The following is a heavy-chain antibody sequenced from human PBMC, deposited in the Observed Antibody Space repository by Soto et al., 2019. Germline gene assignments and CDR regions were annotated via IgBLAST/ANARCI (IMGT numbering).Heavy chain of an antibody. CDR2: IYPGDSDT. D-gene: IGHD3-22*01. Sequence: GESLKISCKGSGYSFTSYWIGWVRQMPGKGLEWMGIIYPGDSDTRYSPSFQGQVTISADKSISTAYLQWSSLKASDTAMYYCAKLTYYYDSSGKNYGMDVWGQGTTVTVSS. CDR1: GYSFTSYW. CDR3: AKLTYYYDSSGKNYGMDV. V-gene: IGHV5-51*01. J-gene: IGHJ6*02.